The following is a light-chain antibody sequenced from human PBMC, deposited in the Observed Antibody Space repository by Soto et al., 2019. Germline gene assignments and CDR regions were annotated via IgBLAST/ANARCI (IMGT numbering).Light chain of an antibody. Sequence: EVVMTQSPATLSVSPGERATLSCSASQSVTTNMAWYQQKPGQAPRLLIYGAFKRATGIPDRFSGSGSGTDFTLTISRMEPEDFAVYYCQQYNNWPITFGQGTRLEIK. CDR2: GAF. V-gene: IGKV3D-15*01. J-gene: IGKJ5*01. CDR3: QQYNNWPIT. CDR1: QSVTTN.